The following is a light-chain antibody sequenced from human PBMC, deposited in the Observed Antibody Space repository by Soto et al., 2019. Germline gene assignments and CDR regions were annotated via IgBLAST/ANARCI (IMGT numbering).Light chain of an antibody. J-gene: IGKJ5*01. CDR2: GAS. Sequence: EIVMTQSPATLAVSPGESSTLSCRSSQSVSSDLAWYQQKPGQAPRLLIYGASTRATDIPPSFTGSGSGTEFTLTISSLQSEDFAVYYCQQYNNWPPSIIFGQGTRLEIK. V-gene: IGKV3-15*01. CDR3: QQYNNWPPSII. CDR1: QSVSSD.